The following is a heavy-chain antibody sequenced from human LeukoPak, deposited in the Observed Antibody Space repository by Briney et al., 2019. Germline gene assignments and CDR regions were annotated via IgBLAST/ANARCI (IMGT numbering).Heavy chain of an antibody. Sequence: GASVKVSCKASGYTFTCYYMHWVRQAPGQGLEWMGWINPNHGDTNYAQKFQDRVSMTRDTSITTAYMHLSRLRSDDTALYYCARSPHILTGENFDYWGQGTLLTVSS. CDR1: GYTFTCYY. V-gene: IGHV1-2*02. D-gene: IGHD3-9*01. J-gene: IGHJ4*02. CDR2: INPNHGDT. CDR3: ARSPHILTGENFDY.